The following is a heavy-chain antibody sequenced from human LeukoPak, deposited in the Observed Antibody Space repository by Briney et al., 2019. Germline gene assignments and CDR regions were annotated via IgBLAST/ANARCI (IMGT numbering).Heavy chain of an antibody. D-gene: IGHD4-11*01. J-gene: IGHJ3*02. Sequence: GGCLRLSCAASGFTFSNYDMHWVRQATGKGLEYVSAIGVGGDTYYSGSVKGRFTISRENAENSLYLQMNNLRVEDTAVYYCARVNLYRSDSDYNDAFDIWGQGTMVTVSS. CDR3: ARVNLYRSDSDYNDAFDI. CDR2: IGVGGDT. CDR1: GFTFSNYD. V-gene: IGHV3-13*04.